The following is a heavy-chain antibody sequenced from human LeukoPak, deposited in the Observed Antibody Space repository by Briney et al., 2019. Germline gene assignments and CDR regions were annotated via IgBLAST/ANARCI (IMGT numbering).Heavy chain of an antibody. V-gene: IGHV3-21*01. CDR3: ARDSIAAAAPFDY. CDR2: ITSSGTYI. D-gene: IGHD6-13*01. Sequence: GGSLRLSCAASRFTFNSRTMNWVRQAPGRGLEWVSSITSSGTYIYYADSVKGRFTISRDSAKNSLYLQMNSLRAEDTAVYYCARDSIAAAAPFDYWGQGTLVTVSS. CDR1: RFTFNSRT. J-gene: IGHJ4*02.